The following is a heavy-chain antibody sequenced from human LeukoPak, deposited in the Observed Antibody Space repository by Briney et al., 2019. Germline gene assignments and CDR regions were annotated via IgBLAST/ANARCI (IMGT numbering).Heavy chain of an antibody. CDR1: GFSLSTSGMC. J-gene: IGHJ4*02. Sequence: SCPALVKPTQTLTLTCTFSGFSLSTSGMCVSWIRQPPGKALEWLARIDWDDDKYYSTSLKTRLTISKDASKNQVVLTMTNMEPVDTATYYCARKFGYYGGYDYWGQGTLLTVSS. V-gene: IGHV2-70*11. CDR2: IDWDDDK. D-gene: IGHD4-17*01. CDR3: ARKFGYYGGYDY.